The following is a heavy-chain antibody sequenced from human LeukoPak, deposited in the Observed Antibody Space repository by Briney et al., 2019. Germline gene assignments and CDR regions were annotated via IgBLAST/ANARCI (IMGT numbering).Heavy chain of an antibody. J-gene: IGHJ4*02. Sequence: PGGSLRLSCAASGFTFGTYNMNWVRQAPGKGLEWVSSISSSSNHIHYADSVKGRFTISRDNPKNSLYLQMNSLRAEDTAVYYCVRGDGRDYWGQGTLVTVSS. CDR1: GFTFGTYN. D-gene: IGHD5-24*01. CDR2: ISSSSNHI. CDR3: VRGDGRDY. V-gene: IGHV3-21*01.